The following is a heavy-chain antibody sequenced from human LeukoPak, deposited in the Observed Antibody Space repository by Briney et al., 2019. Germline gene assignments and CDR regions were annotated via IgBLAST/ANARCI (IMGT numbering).Heavy chain of an antibody. CDR2: IYTSGST. D-gene: IGHD3-16*01. V-gene: IGHV4-4*09. J-gene: IGHJ6*03. Sequence: SETLSLTCTVSGGSISSYYWSWIRQPPGKGLEWIGYIYTSGSTNYNPSLKGRVTISVDTSKNQFSLKLSSVTAADTAVYYCARHLGLRPYYMDVWGKGTTVTVSS. CDR3: ARHLGLRPYYMDV. CDR1: GGSISSYY.